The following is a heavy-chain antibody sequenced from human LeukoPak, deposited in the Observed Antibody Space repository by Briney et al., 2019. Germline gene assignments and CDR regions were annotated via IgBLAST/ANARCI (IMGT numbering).Heavy chain of an antibody. D-gene: IGHD3-10*02. CDR2: IYYSGSP. CDR3: ARSPMVGYYYGMDV. V-gene: IGHV4-59*01. Sequence: SETLSLTCTVSGGSISSYYWGWIRQPPGKGLEWIGHIYYSGSPNHNPSLKSRVTISVDTSKKQFSLKLSSVTAADTAVYYCARSPMVGYYYGMDVWGKGTTVTVSS. J-gene: IGHJ6*04. CDR1: GGSISSYY.